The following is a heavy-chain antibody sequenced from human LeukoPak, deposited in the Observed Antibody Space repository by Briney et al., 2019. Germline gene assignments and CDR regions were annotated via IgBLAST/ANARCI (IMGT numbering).Heavy chain of an antibody. D-gene: IGHD7-27*01. Sequence: ASVKVSCKASGYTFTSYGISWVRQAPGQGLEWMGWISAYNGNTNYAQKLQGRVTMTRDTSISTAYMELSRLRSDDTAVYYCARDAELGRGGFDYWGQGTLVTVSS. CDR1: GYTFTSYG. CDR3: ARDAELGRGGFDY. J-gene: IGHJ4*02. CDR2: ISAYNGNT. V-gene: IGHV1-18*01.